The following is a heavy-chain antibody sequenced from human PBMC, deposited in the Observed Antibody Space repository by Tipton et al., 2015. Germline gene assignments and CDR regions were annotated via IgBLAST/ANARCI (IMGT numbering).Heavy chain of an antibody. CDR3: ARGPGHYDSSGFYSVSFDY. CDR2: VYHTGST. Sequence: TLSLTCSVSGDSISHYYWSWIRQSPGKGLDWIGYVYHTGSTTYNPSLKSRVTMSVDTSKKQFSLRLSSVTAADTAVYYCARGPGHYDSSGFYSVSFDYWGQGSLVTVSS. V-gene: IGHV4-59*01. D-gene: IGHD3-22*01. CDR1: GDSISHYY. J-gene: IGHJ4*02.